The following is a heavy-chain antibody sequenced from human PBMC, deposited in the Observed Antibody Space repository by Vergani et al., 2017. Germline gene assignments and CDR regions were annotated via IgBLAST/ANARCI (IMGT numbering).Heavy chain of an antibody. CDR3: ARDCPGCSGGTEY. J-gene: IGHJ4*02. CDR1: GFTFSSYS. Sequence: EVQLVESGGGLVKPGGSLRLSCAASGFTFSSYSMNWVRQAPGKGLEWVSSISSSSSYIYYADSVKGRFTISRDNAKNSLYLQMNSLRAEDTAVYYCARDCPGCSGGTEYWGQGTLVTVSS. CDR2: ISSSSSYI. V-gene: IGHV3-21*01. D-gene: IGHD2-15*01.